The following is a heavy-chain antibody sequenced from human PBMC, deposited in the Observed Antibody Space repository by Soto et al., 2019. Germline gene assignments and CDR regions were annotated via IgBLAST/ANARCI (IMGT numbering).Heavy chain of an antibody. D-gene: IGHD2-2*01. CDR3: ARVGLHFTSASCTLRDYYYGMDV. Sequence: QVQLVQSGAEVKKPGSSVKVSCEASGGTVRSYAITWVRQAPGQGLEWMGGIIPIFGTAHYAQKFQGRVTITADESTTTAYMELSSLRSDDTAVYYCARVGLHFTSASCTLRDYYYGMDVWGQGTTVTVSS. J-gene: IGHJ6*02. CDR1: GGTVRSYA. V-gene: IGHV1-69*12. CDR2: IIPIFGTA.